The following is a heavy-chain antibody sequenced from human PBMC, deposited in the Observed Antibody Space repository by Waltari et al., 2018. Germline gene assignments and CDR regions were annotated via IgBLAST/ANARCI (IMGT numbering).Heavy chain of an antibody. CDR3: ARRGDYGDL. V-gene: IGHV3-74*01. Sequence: EAQLVESGGGLVQPGGSLRLSCAASGFTFSNFWMHWVRQTPGKGLVWVSRISNDGTITSYAEYVKGRFTISRDNSKNTLYLQMNSLRAEDTAVYYCARRGDYGDLWGQGTLVTASS. J-gene: IGHJ5*02. CDR2: ISNDGTIT. D-gene: IGHD4-17*01. CDR1: GFTFSNFW.